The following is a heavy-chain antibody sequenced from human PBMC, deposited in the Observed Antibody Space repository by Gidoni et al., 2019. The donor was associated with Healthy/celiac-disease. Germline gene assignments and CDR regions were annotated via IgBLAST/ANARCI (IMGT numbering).Heavy chain of an antibody. J-gene: IGHJ6*03. CDR1: GGTFSSYA. V-gene: IGHV1-69*01. D-gene: IGHD2-2*02. CDR3: ARGRTVPAAIMGYYYYMDV. CDR2: IIPIFGTA. Sequence: QVQLVQSGAEVKKPGSSVKVSCKAYGGTFSSYAISWVRQAPGQGLEWMGGIIPIFGTANYAQKFQGRVTITADESTSTAYMELSSLRSEDTAVYYCARGRTVPAAIMGYYYYMDVWGKGTTVTVSS.